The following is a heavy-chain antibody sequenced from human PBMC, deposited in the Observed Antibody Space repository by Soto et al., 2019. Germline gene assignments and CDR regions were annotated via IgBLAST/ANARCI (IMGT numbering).Heavy chain of an antibody. CDR1: GFTFSSYA. J-gene: IGHJ4*02. CDR2: ISGSGASS. V-gene: IGHV3-23*01. CDR3: ARGPYYDNSGLRPFNF. D-gene: IGHD3-22*01. Sequence: GGSLRLSCAASGFTFSSYAMNWVRQAPGEGLEWVSTISGSGASSYNADSVKGRFTISRDNSKNALYLEINRLRAEDTAVYYCARGPYYDNSGLRPFNFWGQGTLVTVSS.